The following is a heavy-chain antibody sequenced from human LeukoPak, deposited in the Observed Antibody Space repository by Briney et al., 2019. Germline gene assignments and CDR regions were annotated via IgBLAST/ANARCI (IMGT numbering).Heavy chain of an antibody. V-gene: IGHV3-30*18. D-gene: IGHD3-10*01. CDR1: GFTFSSYG. CDR2: ISYDGSNK. CDR3: AKDSAYYGSGSNHSDY. J-gene: IGHJ4*02. Sequence: GGSLRLSCAASGFTFSSYGMHWVRQAPGKGLEWVAVISYDGSNKYYADSVKGRFTISRDNSKNTLYLQMDSLRAEDTAVYYCAKDSAYYGSGSNHSDYWGQGTLVTVSS.